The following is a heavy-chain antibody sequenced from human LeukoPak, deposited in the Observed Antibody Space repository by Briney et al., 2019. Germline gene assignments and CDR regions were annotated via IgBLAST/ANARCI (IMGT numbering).Heavy chain of an antibody. J-gene: IGHJ6*02. D-gene: IGHD3-22*01. CDR3: AKDSTMSGSYYGMDV. CDR1: GFAFNNYV. Sequence: PGGSLRLSCAASGFAFNNYVMSWVRQARGKGVEWLSSISGSGGCTYYTDSVKGRFTISRDNYKNTLYMQMNRLRAEDTAVYYCAKDSTMSGSYYGMDVWGRGTTVTVSS. CDR2: ISGSGGCT. V-gene: IGHV3-23*01.